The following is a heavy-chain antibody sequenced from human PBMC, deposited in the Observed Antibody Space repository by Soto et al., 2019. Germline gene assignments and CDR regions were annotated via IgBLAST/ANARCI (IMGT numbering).Heavy chain of an antibody. CDR2: IIPIFGTA. CDR3: ARDTRNSGYDWAYYYYGMDV. V-gene: IGHV1-69*06. J-gene: IGHJ6*02. D-gene: IGHD5-12*01. CDR1: GGTFSSYA. Sequence: SVKVSCKASGGTFSSYAISWVRQAPGQGLEWMGGIIPIFGTANYAQKFQGRVTITADKSTSTAYMELSSLRSEDTAVYYCARDTRNSGYDWAYYYYGMDVWGQGTTVTSP.